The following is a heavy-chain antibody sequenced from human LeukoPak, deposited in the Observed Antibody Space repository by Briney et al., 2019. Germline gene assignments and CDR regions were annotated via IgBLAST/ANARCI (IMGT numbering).Heavy chain of an antibody. Sequence: GRSLRLSCAASGFTFSSYGMHWVRQAPGKGLEWVAVISYDGSNKYYADSVKGRFTISRDNSKNTLYLQMNRQRAEDTAVYYCAKFSSGWPLDYWGQGTLVTVSS. CDR3: AKFSSGWPLDY. CDR2: ISYDGSNK. J-gene: IGHJ4*02. CDR1: GFTFSSYG. D-gene: IGHD6-19*01. V-gene: IGHV3-30*18.